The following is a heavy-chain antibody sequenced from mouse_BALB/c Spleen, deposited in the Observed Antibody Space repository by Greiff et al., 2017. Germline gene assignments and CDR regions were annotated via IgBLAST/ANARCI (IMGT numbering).Heavy chain of an antibody. CDR2: IYPSDSYT. J-gene: IGHJ4*01. CDR1: GYTFTSYW. D-gene: IGHD1-1*01. CDR3: TRGDYYQLGYAMDY. V-gene: IGHV1-69*02. Sequence: QVQLQQPGAELVRPGASVKLSCKASGYTFTSYWINWVKQRPGQGLEWIGNIYPSDSYTNYNQKFKDKATLTVDKSSSTAYMQLSSPTSEDSAVYYCTRGDYYQLGYAMDYWGQGTSVTVSS.